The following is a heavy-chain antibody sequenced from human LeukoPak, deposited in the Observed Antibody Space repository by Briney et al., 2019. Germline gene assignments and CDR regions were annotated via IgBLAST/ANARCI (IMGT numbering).Heavy chain of an antibody. V-gene: IGHV3-23*01. J-gene: IGHJ5*02. CDR2: ISGSGGST. CDR1: GFTFSSYV. CDR3: AKDGRLLWFGEFDNWFDP. Sequence: PGGSLRLSCAASGFTFSSYVMSWVRQAPGKGLEWVSAISGSGGSTYYADSVKGRFTISRDNSKNTLYLQMNSLRAEDTAVYYCAKDGRLLWFGEFDNWFDPWGQGTLVTVSS. D-gene: IGHD3-10*01.